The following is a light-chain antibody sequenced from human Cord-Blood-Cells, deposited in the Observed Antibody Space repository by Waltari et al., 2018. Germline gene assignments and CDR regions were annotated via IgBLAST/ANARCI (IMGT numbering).Light chain of an antibody. CDR3: QQYNSYSYT. V-gene: IGKV1-5*01. Sequence: DIQMTQSPSTLSASVGDRVTITCRASQSISSGLAWYQQKPGKAPTLLIYDASSLESGVPSRFSGSGAGTEFTLTISSLQPDDFATYYCQQYNSYSYTFGQGTKLEIK. CDR1: QSISSG. CDR2: DAS. J-gene: IGKJ2*01.